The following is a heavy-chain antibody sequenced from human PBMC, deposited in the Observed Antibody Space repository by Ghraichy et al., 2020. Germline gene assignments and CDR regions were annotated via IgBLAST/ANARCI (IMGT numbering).Heavy chain of an antibody. J-gene: IGHJ6*02. V-gene: IGHV3-11*01. CDR1: GFTFSDHY. Sequence: LSLTYAASGFTFSDHYMRWVRQAPGKGLEWLSYIIGSSNTTFYAHSVKGRFTISRDNAKNSLHLQMNCLRAEDSAIYYCARDRQPAGYIGMDVWGHGSRAPV. CDR2: IIGSSNTT. CDR3: ARDRQPAGYIGMDV. D-gene: IGHD5-24*01.